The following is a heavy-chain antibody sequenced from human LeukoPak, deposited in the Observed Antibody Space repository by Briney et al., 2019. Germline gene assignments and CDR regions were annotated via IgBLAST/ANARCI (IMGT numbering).Heavy chain of an antibody. D-gene: IGHD3-22*01. Sequence: GGSLRLSCAASGFTFSSYSMNWVRQAPGKGLEWVSSISSSSSYIYYADSVKGRFTISRDNAKNSLYLQMNSLRAEDTAVYYCASEDDSRNWFDPWGQGTLVTVSS. J-gene: IGHJ5*02. CDR2: ISSSSSYI. CDR1: GFTFSSYS. CDR3: ASEDDSRNWFDP. V-gene: IGHV3-21*01.